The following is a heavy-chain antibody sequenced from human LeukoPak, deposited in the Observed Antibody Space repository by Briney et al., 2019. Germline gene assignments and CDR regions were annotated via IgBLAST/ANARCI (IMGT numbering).Heavy chain of an antibody. V-gene: IGHV3-30*02. D-gene: IGHD6-6*01. CDR2: IRYDGSNK. Sequence: PGVSLRLSCAASGFTFSSYGMHWVRQAPGKGLELVAFIRYDGSNKYYADSVKGRFTISRDNSKNTLYLQMNSLRAEDTAVYYCAKDLEEYSSSELDYWGQGTLFTVSS. CDR1: GFTFSSYG. J-gene: IGHJ4*02. CDR3: AKDLEEYSSSELDY.